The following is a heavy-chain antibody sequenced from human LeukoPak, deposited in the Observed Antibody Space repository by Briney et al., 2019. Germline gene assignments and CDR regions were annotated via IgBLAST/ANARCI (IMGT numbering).Heavy chain of an antibody. D-gene: IGHD6-6*01. Sequence: SETLSLTCAVYGGSFSGYYWSWIRQPPGKGLEWIGEINHSGSTNYNPSLKSRVTISVDTSKNQFSLKLSSVTAADAAVYYCARDGLAARRTYYYYYGMDVWGQGTTVTVSS. J-gene: IGHJ6*02. CDR3: ARDGLAARRTYYYYYGMDV. V-gene: IGHV4-34*01. CDR1: GGSFSGYY. CDR2: INHSGST.